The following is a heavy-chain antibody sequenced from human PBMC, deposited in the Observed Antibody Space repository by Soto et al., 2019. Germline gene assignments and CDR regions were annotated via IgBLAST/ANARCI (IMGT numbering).Heavy chain of an antibody. V-gene: IGHV3-74*01. CDR1: GFTFTTYW. CDR3: ARGGLWAYYLDE. D-gene: IGHD3-16*01. Sequence: EVQLVESGGGLVQPGGSLRLSCTASGFTFTTYWMHWVRQAPGKGLVWVSRIKFDGITTNYADSVKGRFTISRVNAKNTVYLHMNSLGAEYTAVYYCARGGLWAYYLDEWGNGTTVTVSS. J-gene: IGHJ6*03. CDR2: IKFDGITT.